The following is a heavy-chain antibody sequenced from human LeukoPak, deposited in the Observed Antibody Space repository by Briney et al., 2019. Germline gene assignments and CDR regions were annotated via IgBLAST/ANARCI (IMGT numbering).Heavy chain of an antibody. Sequence: GGSLRLSCAASGFTVSSNFLSWVRQPPGKGLEWVSSISSSSSYIYYADSVKGRFTISRDNAKNSLYLQMNSLRAEDTAVYYCARVRYGSGYDAFDIWGQGTMVTVSS. D-gene: IGHD3-10*01. CDR1: GFTVSSNF. J-gene: IGHJ3*02. CDR3: ARVRYGSGYDAFDI. V-gene: IGHV3-21*01. CDR2: ISSSSSYI.